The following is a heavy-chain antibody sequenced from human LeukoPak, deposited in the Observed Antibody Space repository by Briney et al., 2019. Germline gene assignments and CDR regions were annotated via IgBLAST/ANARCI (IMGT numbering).Heavy chain of an antibody. CDR3: ARGIDGGSYYAVWAGAFDI. V-gene: IGHV3-23*01. CDR1: GFTFSSYG. CDR2: ITGTGHIT. J-gene: IGHJ3*02. D-gene: IGHD1-26*01. Sequence: GGSLRLSCAASGFTFSSYGMSWVRQAPGKGLEWVSAITGTGHITYYADSVKGRFTISRDNSKNTLYLQMNSLRAEDTALYYCARGIDGGSYYAVWAGAFDIWGQGTMVTVSS.